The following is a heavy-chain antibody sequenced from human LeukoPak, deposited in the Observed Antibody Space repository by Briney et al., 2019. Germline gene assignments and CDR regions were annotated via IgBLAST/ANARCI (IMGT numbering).Heavy chain of an antibody. CDR3: ATPHKYYDVWRGYCPFDN. CDR1: GGTFSNCA. CDR2: VLPIYGTT. Sequence: GASVKVSCKASGGTFSNCAINWVRQAPGQGLERLGGVLPIYGTTNYGQTFQGRVTITADESTTTAYMELSSLRSKDTALYYCATPHKYYDVWRGYCPFDNWGQGTLVTVSS. D-gene: IGHD3-3*01. V-gene: IGHV1-69*13. J-gene: IGHJ4*02.